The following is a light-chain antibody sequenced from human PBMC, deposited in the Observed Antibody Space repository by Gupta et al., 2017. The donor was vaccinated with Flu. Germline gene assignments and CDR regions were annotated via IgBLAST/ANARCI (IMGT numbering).Light chain of an antibody. V-gene: IGLV1-44*01. Sequence: QSVLTQPPSTSGTPGQRVTIAGTGSSSNIGSKTVDGYQLLPVTAPKLLIYSSNRRPSGVPVRFSGSKSGTSASLSISGLHAEDEADYYCAACHAILNGPVFGGGTKLTVL. J-gene: IGLJ3*02. CDR1: SSNIGSKT. CDR3: AACHAILNGPV. CDR2: SSN.